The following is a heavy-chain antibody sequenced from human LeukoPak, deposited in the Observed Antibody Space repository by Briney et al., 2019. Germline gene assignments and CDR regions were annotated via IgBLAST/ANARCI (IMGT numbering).Heavy chain of an antibody. Sequence: PSETLSLTCTVSGGSISSYYWSWIRQPPGKGLEWIGYIYYSGSTNYNPSLKSRVTISVDTSKNQFSLKLSSVTAADTAVYYCARHSAGIWLGPLDYWGQGTLVTVSS. CDR1: GGSISSYY. CDR2: IYYSGST. J-gene: IGHJ4*02. D-gene: IGHD5-18*01. CDR3: ARHSAGIWLGPLDY. V-gene: IGHV4-59*08.